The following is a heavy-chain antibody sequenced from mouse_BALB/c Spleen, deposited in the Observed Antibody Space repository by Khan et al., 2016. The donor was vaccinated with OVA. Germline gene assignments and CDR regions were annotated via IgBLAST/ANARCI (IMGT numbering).Heavy chain of an antibody. J-gene: IGHJ4*01. CDR3: ASFDDAMYY. CDR2: IDPANGNT. V-gene: IGHV14-3*02. CDR1: GFNITDTY. Sequence: VQLQQPGAELVKPGASVKLSCTASGFNITDTYMHWVKQRPEQGLEWIGRIDPANGNTKYDPKFQGKATITADTSSNTAYLQLSSLTSEDTAVYYCASFDDAMYYWGQGTSVTVSS.